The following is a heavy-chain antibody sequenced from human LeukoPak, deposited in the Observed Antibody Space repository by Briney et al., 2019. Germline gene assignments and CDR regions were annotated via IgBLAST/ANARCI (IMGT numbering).Heavy chain of an antibody. CDR1: VYTFTIYG. J-gene: IGHJ6*03. V-gene: IGHV1-18*01. CDR3: ARLVSPLPYYDFWSGFRSYTPYYYYYYMEV. D-gene: IGHD3-3*01. CDR2: SSAYNGNT. Sequence: GASVKVSCKASVYTFTIYGICWGRQPPGQGLEWMGWSSAYNGNTNYAHKLQGRVTMTTDTSTSTAYMEQMSRRSDDPAVYYCARLVSPLPYYDFWSGFRSYTPYYYYYYMEVWGKGTTVTVSS.